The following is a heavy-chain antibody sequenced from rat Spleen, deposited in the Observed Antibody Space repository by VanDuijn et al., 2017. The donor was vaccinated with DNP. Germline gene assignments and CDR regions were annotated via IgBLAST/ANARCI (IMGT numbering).Heavy chain of an antibody. CDR1: GFTFKNYW. CDR3: AKGQHWYAMDA. Sequence: EVQLVETGGGLVQPGRSLKLSCVASGFTFKNYWMFWIRQAPGRGLEWVASINADGDRTFLQDSVKGRFSISRDNAENTVYLQMNSLRSGDTATYYCAKGQHWYAMDAWGLGTSVTVSS. D-gene: IGHD1-10*01. V-gene: IGHV5-58*01. CDR2: INADGDRT. J-gene: IGHJ4*01.